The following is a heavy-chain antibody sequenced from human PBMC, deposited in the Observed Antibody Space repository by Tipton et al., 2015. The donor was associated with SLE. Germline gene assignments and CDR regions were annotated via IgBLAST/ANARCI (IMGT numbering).Heavy chain of an antibody. J-gene: IGHJ5*02. CDR3: SRVVKGSSWYWFDP. V-gene: IGHV4-59*01. CDR2: IYSSGST. CDR1: GGSISGYY. D-gene: IGHD6-13*01. Sequence: TLSLTCTVPGGSISGYYWSWIRQPPGKGLEWIGYIYSSGSTNYNPSLKSRVTISVDTSKKQFSLKLSSVTAADTAVYYCSRVVKGSSWYWFDPWGQGTLVTVSS.